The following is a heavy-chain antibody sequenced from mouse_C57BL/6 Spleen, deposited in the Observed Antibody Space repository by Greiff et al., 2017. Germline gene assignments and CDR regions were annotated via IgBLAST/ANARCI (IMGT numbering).Heavy chain of an antibody. V-gene: IGHV1-72*01. D-gene: IGHD1-1*01. J-gene: IGHJ2*01. CDR1: GYTFTSYW. CDR3: ARADVHYYGSSPSIDY. CDR2: IDPNSGGT. Sequence: QVQLQQSGAELVKPGASVKLSCKASGYTFTSYWMHWVKQRPGRGLEWIGRIDPNSGGTKYNEKFKSKATLTVDKPSSTAYMQLSSLTSEDSAVYYCARADVHYYGSSPSIDYWGQGTTLTVSS.